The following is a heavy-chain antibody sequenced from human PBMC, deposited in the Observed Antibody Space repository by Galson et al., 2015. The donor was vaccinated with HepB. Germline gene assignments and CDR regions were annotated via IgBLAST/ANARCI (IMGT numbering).Heavy chain of an antibody. Sequence: SVKVSCKASGGTFSSYSISWVRQAPGQGLEWMGRIIPIVGTANFAQKFQAEGRVTLTADKSTSTAYMELSSLGSEDTAVYYCAKEAYGAYGYYFDCWGQGTLVTVSS. J-gene: IGHJ4*02. D-gene: IGHD4-17*01. V-gene: IGHV1-69*08. CDR2: IIPIVGTA. CDR3: AKEAYGAYGYYFDC. CDR1: GGTFSSYS.